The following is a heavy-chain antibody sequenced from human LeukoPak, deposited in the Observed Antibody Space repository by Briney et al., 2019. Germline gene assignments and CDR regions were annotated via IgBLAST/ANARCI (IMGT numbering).Heavy chain of an antibody. V-gene: IGHV1-18*01. Sequence: ASVKVSCKTSGYTFTNYDISWVRQAPGQGLEWVGWISTYIGNTNYAQKFQGRVTMTTDTPTSTAYMELRSLISDDTAVYYCARHMTTSDAFEIWGQGTIVTVSS. CDR2: ISTYIGNT. CDR1: GYTFTNYD. J-gene: IGHJ3*02. CDR3: ARHMTTSDAFEI. D-gene: IGHD4-17*01.